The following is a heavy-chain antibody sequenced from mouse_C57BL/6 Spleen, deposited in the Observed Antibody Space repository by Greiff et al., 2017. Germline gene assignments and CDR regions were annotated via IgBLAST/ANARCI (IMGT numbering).Heavy chain of an antibody. V-gene: IGHV5-4*01. Sequence: DVHLVESGGGLVKPGGSLKLSCAASGFTFSSYAMSWVRQTPEKRLEWVATISDGGSYTYYPDNVKGRFTISRDNAKNNLYLQMSHLKSEDTAMYYCARGPSYRNVFFDYWGQGTTLTVSS. CDR2: ISDGGSYT. J-gene: IGHJ2*01. CDR3: ARGPSYRNVFFDY. D-gene: IGHD2-14*01. CDR1: GFTFSSYA.